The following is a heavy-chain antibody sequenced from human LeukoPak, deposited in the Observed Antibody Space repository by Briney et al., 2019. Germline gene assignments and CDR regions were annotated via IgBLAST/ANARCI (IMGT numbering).Heavy chain of an antibody. J-gene: IGHJ5*02. Sequence: SQTLSLTCAISGDSASSNSVTWIWIRQSPSRGLEWLGRTYYRSTWYNDYAVSVRGRITVNPDTSKNQFSLHLNSVTPEDTAVYYCARRLTQYDCFDPWGQGILVTVSS. V-gene: IGHV6-1*01. D-gene: IGHD2-2*01. CDR3: ARRLTQYDCFDP. CDR1: GDSASSNSVT. CDR2: TYYRSTWYN.